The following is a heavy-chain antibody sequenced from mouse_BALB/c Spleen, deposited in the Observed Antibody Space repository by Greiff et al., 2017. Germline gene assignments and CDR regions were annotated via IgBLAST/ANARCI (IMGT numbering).Heavy chain of an antibody. CDR2: IDPENGDT. CDR1: GFNIKDYY. V-gene: IGHV14-4*02. CDR3: NYYGSSYDYAMDY. J-gene: IGHJ4*01. D-gene: IGHD1-1*01. Sequence: EVQLVESGAELVRSGASVKLSCTASGFNIKDYYMHWVKQRPEQGLEWIGWIDPENGDTEYAPKFQGKATMTADTSSNTAYLQLSSLTSEDTAVYYCNYYGSSYDYAMDYWGQGTSVTVSS.